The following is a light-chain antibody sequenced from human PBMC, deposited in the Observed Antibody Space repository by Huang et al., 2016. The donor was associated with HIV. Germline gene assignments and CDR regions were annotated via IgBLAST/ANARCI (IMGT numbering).Light chain of an antibody. CDR1: QSIRSHY. CDR3: QQYGSSELT. CDR2: GAS. V-gene: IGKV3-20*01. J-gene: IGKJ4*01. Sequence: EIVLTQSPGTLSLSPGERATPACRASQSIRSHYLAWYQQKPGQAPRLLICGASSRAVGIPERLSGSGSGKEFICSISRLEPEDFAEYYCQQYGSSELTFGGGTKVEIK.